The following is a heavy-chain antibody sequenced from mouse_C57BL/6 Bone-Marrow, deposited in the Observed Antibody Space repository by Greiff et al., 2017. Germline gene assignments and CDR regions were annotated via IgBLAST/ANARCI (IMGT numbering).Heavy chain of an antibody. V-gene: IGHV1-59*01. J-gene: IGHJ2*01. CDR3: ARDCDY. CDR1: GYTFTSYW. CDR2: IDPSASYT. Sequence: QVQLQQPGAELVRPGTSVKLSCKASGYTFTSYWMHWVKQRPGQGLEWIGVIDPSASYTNYNQKFKGKATLTVDTSSSTAYMQLSSLTSEDSAVYYCARDCDYWGQGTTLTVSS.